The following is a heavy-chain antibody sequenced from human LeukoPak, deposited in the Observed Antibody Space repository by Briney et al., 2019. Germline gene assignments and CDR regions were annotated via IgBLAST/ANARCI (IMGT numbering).Heavy chain of an antibody. Sequence: SVKVSCKASGGTFSSYAISWVRQAPGQGLEWMGGITPTFGTANYAQKFQGRVTITTDESTSTAYMELSSLRSEDTAVYYCAREGGSYFLDPWGQGTLVTVSS. CDR3: AREGGSYFLDP. CDR2: ITPTFGTA. V-gene: IGHV1-69*05. CDR1: GGTFSSYA. J-gene: IGHJ5*02. D-gene: IGHD1-26*01.